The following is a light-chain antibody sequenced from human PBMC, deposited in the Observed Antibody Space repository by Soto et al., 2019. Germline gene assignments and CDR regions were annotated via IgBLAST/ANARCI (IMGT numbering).Light chain of an antibody. J-gene: IGKJ5*01. CDR2: AAS. CDR3: QQYYSYPLIT. CDR1: QGISSY. V-gene: IGKV1-8*01. Sequence: AIRMSQSPSSFSASTGERVTITCRARQGISSYLAWYQQKPLKAPKLLIYAASTLQSGVPSRFSGSGSGTDFTLTISCLQSEDFATYYCQQYYSYPLITFGQGTRLEIK.